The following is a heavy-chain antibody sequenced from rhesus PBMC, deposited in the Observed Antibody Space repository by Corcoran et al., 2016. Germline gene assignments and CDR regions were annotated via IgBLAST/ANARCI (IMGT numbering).Heavy chain of an antibody. CDR3: ARDRITPRGRFDV. J-gene: IGHJ5-1*01. Sequence: QVQLQESGPGLVKPSETLSLTCAASGVSFSSSWGSGIRPPPGTGLEWIGEINGNSGTTNYNPSLKSRVTISKDASKNQFSLKLSSVTAADTAMYYCARDRITPRGRFDVWGPGVLVTVSS. CDR1: GVSFSSSW. V-gene: IGHV4-80*01. D-gene: IGHD2-2*01. CDR2: INGNSGTT.